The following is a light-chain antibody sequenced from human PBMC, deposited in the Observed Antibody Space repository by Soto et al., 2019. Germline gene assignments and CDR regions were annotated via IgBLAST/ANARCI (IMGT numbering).Light chain of an antibody. CDR2: DAS. CDR3: QQYGSSPFT. J-gene: IGKJ3*01. CDR1: QSVRSKY. V-gene: IGKV3D-20*01. Sequence: EIVMTQSPATLSLSPGERATLSCGASQSVRSKYLAWYQQKPGLAPRLLIYDASSRATGVPDRFSGSGSGTEFTLTISRLEPEDVAVYYCQQYGSSPFTFGPGTKVDMK.